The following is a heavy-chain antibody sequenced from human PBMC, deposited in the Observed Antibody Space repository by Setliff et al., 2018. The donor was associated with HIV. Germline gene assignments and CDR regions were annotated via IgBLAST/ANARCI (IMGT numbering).Heavy chain of an antibody. J-gene: IGHJ6*02. CDR2: INHSGST. V-gene: IGHV4-34*01. Sequence: PSETLSLTCAVYGGSFNGYSWTWIRQPPGKGLEWIGGINHSGSTNYNPSLKTRVTISADTSKNQFSLKLSSVTAADTAVYYCAREDYYYYGMDVWGQGTTVTVSS. CDR3: AREDYYYYGMDV. CDR1: GGSFNGYS.